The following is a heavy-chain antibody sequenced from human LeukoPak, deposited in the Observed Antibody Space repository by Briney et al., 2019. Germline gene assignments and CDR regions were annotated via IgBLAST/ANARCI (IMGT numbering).Heavy chain of an antibody. CDR2: ISTSVGST. CDR1: GFTFSSFA. J-gene: IGHJ4*02. Sequence: GGSLRLSCAASGFTFSSFAMSWVRQAPGKGLEWVSAISTSVGSTYYADSVKGRFTISRDTSKSALYLQLNSLRAEDTAVYFCAKHLSAVAYLDYWGQGTLVTVSS. D-gene: IGHD6-19*01. CDR3: AKHLSAVAYLDY. V-gene: IGHV3-23*01.